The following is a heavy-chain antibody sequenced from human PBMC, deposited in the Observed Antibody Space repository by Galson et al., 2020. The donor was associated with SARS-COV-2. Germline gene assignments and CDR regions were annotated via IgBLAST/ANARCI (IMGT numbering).Heavy chain of an antibody. CDR3: AREGAVATLIDY. V-gene: IGHV3-30*04. J-gene: IGHJ4*02. CDR1: GFTFSSYA. D-gene: IGHD5-12*01. CDR2: ISYDGSNK. Sequence: GGSLRLSCAASGFTFSSYAMHWVRQAPGKGLEWVAVISYDGSNKYYADSVKGRFTISRDNSKNTLYLQMNSLRAEDTAVYYCAREGAVATLIDYWGQVTLVTVSS.